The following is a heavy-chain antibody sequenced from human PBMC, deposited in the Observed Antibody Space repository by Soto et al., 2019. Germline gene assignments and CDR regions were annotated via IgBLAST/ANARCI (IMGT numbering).Heavy chain of an antibody. D-gene: IGHD1-26*01. Sequence: ASVKVSCKASGYTFTSYYMHWVRQAPGQGLEWMGIINPSGGSTSYAQKFQGRVTMTRDTSTSTVYMELSSLRSEDTAVYYCARPNTTYTYYYVMDVWGQGTTVTVSS. J-gene: IGHJ6*02. V-gene: IGHV1-46*01. CDR2: INPSGGST. CDR3: ARPNTTYTYYYVMDV. CDR1: GYTFTSYY.